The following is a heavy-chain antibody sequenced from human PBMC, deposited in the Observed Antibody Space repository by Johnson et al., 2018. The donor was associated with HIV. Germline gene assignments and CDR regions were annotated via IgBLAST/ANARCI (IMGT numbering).Heavy chain of an antibody. CDR3: ARCIWGSSLIDVFDI. CDR2: MWYDGSKK. Sequence: VQLVESGGGVVQPGRSLRVSCAASGFTFSNYGMHWVRQAPGKGLDWVASMWYDGSKKYYADSVKGRFTISRDNSKNTLYLQMNSLRAEDTAVYYCARCIWGSSLIDVFDIWGQGTMVTVSS. J-gene: IGHJ3*02. D-gene: IGHD6-13*01. CDR1: GFTFSNYG. V-gene: IGHV3-33*01.